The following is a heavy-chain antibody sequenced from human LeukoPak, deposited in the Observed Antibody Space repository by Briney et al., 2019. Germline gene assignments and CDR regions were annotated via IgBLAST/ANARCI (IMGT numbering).Heavy chain of an antibody. J-gene: IGHJ6*03. CDR3: ARGPPLTFDHTPEGYYHYYMDV. CDR1: GGTFSSFA. V-gene: IGHV1-69*01. Sequence: SVKVSCKTSGGTFSSFAIAWVRQAPGQGLEWMAGIIPIFATTNYAQEFQGRVSLTADESTSTVYMELSSLRYDDTAVYYCARGPPLTFDHTPEGYYHYYMDVWGEGTTVTISS. CDR2: IIPIFATT. D-gene: IGHD1-14*01.